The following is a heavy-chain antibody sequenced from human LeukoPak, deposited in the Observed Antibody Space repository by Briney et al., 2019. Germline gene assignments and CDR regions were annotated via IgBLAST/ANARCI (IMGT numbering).Heavy chain of an antibody. J-gene: IGHJ4*02. CDR2: ISYDGSNK. Sequence: GGSLRLSCDASGFSFDSYGMHWVRQAPGKGLEWVAVISYDGSNKYYADSVKGRFTISRDNSKNTLYLQMNSLRAEDTAVYYCAKDRRIAAAGPFDYWGQGTLVTVSS. D-gene: IGHD6-13*01. CDR1: GFSFDSYG. V-gene: IGHV3-30*18. CDR3: AKDRRIAAAGPFDY.